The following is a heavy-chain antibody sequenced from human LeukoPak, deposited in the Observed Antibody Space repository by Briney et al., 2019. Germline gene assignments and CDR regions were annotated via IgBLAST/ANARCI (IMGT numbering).Heavy chain of an antibody. J-gene: IGHJ3*02. CDR2: ISSSGSTI. V-gene: IGHV3-48*03. D-gene: IGHD3-22*01. Sequence: SLRLSFAASGFTFSSYEMNWVRQAPGKGLEWVSYISSSGSTIYYADSVKGRFTISRDNAKNSLYLQMNSLRAEDTAVYYCARGAYYYDSSGYYSERGDAFDIWGQGTMVTVSS. CDR1: GFTFSSYE. CDR3: ARGAYYYDSSGYYSERGDAFDI.